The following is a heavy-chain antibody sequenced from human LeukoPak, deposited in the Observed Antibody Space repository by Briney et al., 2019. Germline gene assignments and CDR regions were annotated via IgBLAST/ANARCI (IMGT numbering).Heavy chain of an antibody. V-gene: IGHV4-38-2*01. Sequence: SETLSLTCAVSGYSIGSGHYWGWIRQPPGKGLEWIGSIYHTKTTSYNPSLTSRVTISVDTSKNQFSLRLSSVTAADTAVYYCASVSGDDSGHFHLWGQGTLVTVSS. J-gene: IGHJ1*01. CDR2: IYHTKTT. CDR1: GYSIGSGHY. CDR3: ASVSGDDSGHFHL. D-gene: IGHD2-21*02.